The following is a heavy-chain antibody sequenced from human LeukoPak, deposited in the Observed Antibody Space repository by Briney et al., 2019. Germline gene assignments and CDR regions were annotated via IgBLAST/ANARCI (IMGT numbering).Heavy chain of an antibody. Sequence: SESLAVACNQYSGSMSNYYWSWIRQPAKKGLEWIGRIYTSGSTNYNPSLKSRVTMSVDTSKNQFSLKLSSVTAADTAVYYCAGAYYYDSSGYYPPYWYFDLWGRGTLVTVSS. D-gene: IGHD3-22*01. CDR3: AGAYYYDSSGYYPPYWYFDL. V-gene: IGHV4-4*07. CDR1: SGSMSNYY. CDR2: IYTSGST. J-gene: IGHJ2*01.